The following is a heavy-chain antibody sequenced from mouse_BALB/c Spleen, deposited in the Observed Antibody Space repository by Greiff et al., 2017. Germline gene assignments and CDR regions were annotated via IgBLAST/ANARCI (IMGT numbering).Heavy chain of an antibody. V-gene: IGHV1-4*01. CDR3: ARSDGYYAMDY. Sequence: VQVVESGAELARPGASVKMSCKASGYTFTSYTMHWVKQRPGPGLEWIGYINPSSGYTNYNQKFKDKATLTADKSSSTAYMQLISLTSEDSAVYYCARSDGYYAMDYWGQGTSGTVSA. D-gene: IGHD2-3*01. J-gene: IGHJ4*01. CDR2: INPSSGYT. CDR1: GYTFTSYT.